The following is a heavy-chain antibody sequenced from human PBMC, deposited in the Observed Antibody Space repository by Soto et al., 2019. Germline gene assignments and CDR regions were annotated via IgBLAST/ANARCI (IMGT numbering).Heavy chain of an antibody. CDR3: AKFGMATTKRSPPYYIDY. D-gene: IGHD1-1*01. V-gene: IGHV3-23*01. CDR1: GFTFNNYA. J-gene: IGHJ4*02. Sequence: GGSLRLSCAASGFTFNNYAMSWVRQAPGKGLEWVSSISGSGGDTYYAASVKGRFTFSRDNSKNTLYLQMNSLRAEDTAVYYCAKFGMATTKRSPPYYIDYWGQGALVTVSS. CDR2: ISGSGGDT.